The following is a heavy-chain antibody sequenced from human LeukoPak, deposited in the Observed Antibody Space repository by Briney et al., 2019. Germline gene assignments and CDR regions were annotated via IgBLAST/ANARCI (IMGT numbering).Heavy chain of an antibody. CDR2: VTGSSGGT. D-gene: IGHD6-6*01. J-gene: IGHJ5*02. Sequence: GGSLRLSCAASGFTFSSYAMTWVRQAPAKGLEWVSAVTGSSGGTYYADSVKGRFTISRDDSKSTLYLQMNSLRVEDTAVYYCAKSGHSASSWFDPWGQGTLVIVSS. CDR3: AKSGHSASSWFDP. V-gene: IGHV3-23*01. CDR1: GFTFSSYA.